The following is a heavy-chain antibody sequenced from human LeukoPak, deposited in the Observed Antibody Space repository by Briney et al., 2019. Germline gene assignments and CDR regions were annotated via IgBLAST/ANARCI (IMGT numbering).Heavy chain of an antibody. J-gene: IGHJ4*02. D-gene: IGHD6-13*01. CDR3: AREVRMAAAGIDY. Sequence: PSETLSLTCTVFGGSISSSSYYWGWIRQPPGKGLEWIGSIYYSGSTYYNPSLKSRVTISVDTSKNQFSLKLSSVTAADTAVYYCAREVRMAAAGIDYWGQGTLVTVSS. V-gene: IGHV4-39*07. CDR1: GGSISSSSYY. CDR2: IYYSGST.